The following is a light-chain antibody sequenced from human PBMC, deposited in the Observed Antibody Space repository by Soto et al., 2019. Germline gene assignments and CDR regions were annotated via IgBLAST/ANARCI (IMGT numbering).Light chain of an antibody. CDR2: GAS. Sequence: EIEMTQYPATLSVSPGERATLSCRASQSVSSNLAWYRQKPGQAPRLLIYGASTRPTGIPARFSGSGSGTDFTLTISSLQSEDVAVFYCQQYSKWRPSFGPGTKVESN. CDR3: QQYSKWRPS. CDR1: QSVSSN. J-gene: IGKJ3*01. V-gene: IGKV3-15*01.